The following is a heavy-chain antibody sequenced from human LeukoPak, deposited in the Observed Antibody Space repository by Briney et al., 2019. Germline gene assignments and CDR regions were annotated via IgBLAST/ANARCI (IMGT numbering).Heavy chain of an antibody. CDR1: GFTFSSYA. CDR2: IGGSGGST. Sequence: PGMSLRLSCAASGFTFSSYAMSWVRQAPGKGLEWVSGIGGSGGSTFYADSVKGRFTISRDNSKKTLYLQMNSLRAEDTAIYYCARTQWLVQGLHFDYWGQGTLVTVSS. J-gene: IGHJ4*02. V-gene: IGHV3-23*01. D-gene: IGHD6-19*01. CDR3: ARTQWLVQGLHFDY.